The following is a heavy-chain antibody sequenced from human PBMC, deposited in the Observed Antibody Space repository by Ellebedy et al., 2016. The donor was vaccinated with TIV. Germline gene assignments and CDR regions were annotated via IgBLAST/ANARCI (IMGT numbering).Heavy chain of an antibody. CDR3: ASMYFDRSGDLDY. CDR1: GYTFTGYY. V-gene: IGHV1-2*02. Sequence: AASVKVSCKASGYTFTGYYMHWVRQAPGQGLEWMGWINPHSGGTSYAQKFQGRVTITRDTSISTAYMELSRLRSDDTAVYYCASMYFDRSGDLDYWGQGTLVTVSS. CDR2: INPHSGGT. D-gene: IGHD3-22*01. J-gene: IGHJ4*02.